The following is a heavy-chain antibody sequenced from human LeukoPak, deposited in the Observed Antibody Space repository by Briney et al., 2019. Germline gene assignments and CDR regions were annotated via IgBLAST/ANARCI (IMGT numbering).Heavy chain of an antibody. CDR3: ARPHANNDSSGYYEGDYYYYYGMDV. V-gene: IGHV4-34*01. CDR1: GGSFSGYY. J-gene: IGHJ6*02. Sequence: SETLSLTCAVYGGSFSGYYWSWIRQPPGKGLEWIGEINHSGSTNYNPSLKSRVTISVDTSKNQFSLKLSSVTAADTAVYYCARPHANNDSSGYYEGDYYYYYGMDVWGQGTTVTVSS. CDR2: INHSGST. D-gene: IGHD3-22*01.